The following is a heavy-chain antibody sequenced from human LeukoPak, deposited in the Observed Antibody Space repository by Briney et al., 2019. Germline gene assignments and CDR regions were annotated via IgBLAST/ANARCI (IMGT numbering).Heavy chain of an antibody. CDR2: MNWISDFK. Sequence: GRSLRLSCAAFGFNFDDSAIHWVRQAPGKGLEWVSAMNWISDFKAYADSVKGRFTISRDNDKNSVHLQMNSLRPEDMAVYYCAKGPKENWYFDLWGRGTLVTVSS. J-gene: IGHJ2*01. CDR1: GFNFDDSA. V-gene: IGHV3-9*03. CDR3: AKGPKENWYFDL.